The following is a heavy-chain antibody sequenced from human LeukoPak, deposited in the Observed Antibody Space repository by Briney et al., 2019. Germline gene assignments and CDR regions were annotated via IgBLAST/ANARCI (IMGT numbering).Heavy chain of an antibody. J-gene: IGHJ5*02. CDR1: GYTFTGYY. CDR2: VNPNSGGT. V-gene: IGHV1-2*02. Sequence: ASVKVSCKASGYTFTGYYIHWVRQAPGQGLEWMGWVNPNSGGTNYAQKFQGRVTMTRDTSISTAYMELSRLRSDDTAVYYCARAARRGSDWFDPWGQGTLVTVSS. CDR3: ARAARRGSDWFDP.